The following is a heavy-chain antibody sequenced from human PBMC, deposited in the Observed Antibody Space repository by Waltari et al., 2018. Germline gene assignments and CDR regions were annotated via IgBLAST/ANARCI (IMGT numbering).Heavy chain of an antibody. Sequence: QVQLVQSGAEVKKPGSSVKVSCKASGGTFSSYAISWVRQAPGQGLEWMGGIIPIFGTANYAQKFQGRVTITADESTSTAYMELSSLRSEDTAVYYCASWYYDSSGYYYVRAAFDIWGQGTMVTVSS. CDR2: IIPIFGTA. CDR3: ASWYYDSSGYYYVRAAFDI. D-gene: IGHD3-22*01. CDR1: GGTFSSYA. J-gene: IGHJ3*02. V-gene: IGHV1-69*01.